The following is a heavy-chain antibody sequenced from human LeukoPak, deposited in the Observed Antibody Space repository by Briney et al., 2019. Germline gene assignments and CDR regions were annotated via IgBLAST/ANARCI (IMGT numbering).Heavy chain of an antibody. CDR2: MHTSGNT. Sequence: SETLSLTCTVSGGSINNYYWSLIRRPAGQGLEWIGRMHTSGNTNYNPSLKSRVTMSLDTSKNQFSLKLTSVTAADTAIYYCARGAATPETTRWFDPWGQGTLVTVSS. V-gene: IGHV4-4*07. CDR1: GGSINNYY. D-gene: IGHD1-1*01. J-gene: IGHJ5*02. CDR3: ARGAATPETTRWFDP.